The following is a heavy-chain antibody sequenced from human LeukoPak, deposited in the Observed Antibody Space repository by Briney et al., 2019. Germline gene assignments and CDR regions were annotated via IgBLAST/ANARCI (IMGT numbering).Heavy chain of an antibody. Sequence: SLRLSCAASGFTFSSYAMHWVRQAPGKGLEWVAVISYDGSNKYYADSVKGRFTISRDNSKNTVYLQMNSLRAEDTAVYYCAKTTTGYSSGRFPGWPVDYWGQGALVTVSS. CDR1: GFTFSSYA. CDR2: ISYDGSNK. J-gene: IGHJ4*02. CDR3: AKTTTGYSSGRFPGWPVDY. V-gene: IGHV3-30*04. D-gene: IGHD6-19*01.